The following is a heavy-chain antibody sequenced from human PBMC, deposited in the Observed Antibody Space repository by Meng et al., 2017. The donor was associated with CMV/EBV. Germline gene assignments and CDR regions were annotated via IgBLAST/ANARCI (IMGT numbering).Heavy chain of an antibody. CDR1: GFTFSSYW. Sequence: GGSLRLSCAASGFTFSSYWMHWVLQSPGKGLLWVSRINSDGITTSYADSVKGRFTISRDNAKNTLYLQMNSLRAEDTAVYYCARGGDTGSYFDYWAQGTLVTVSS. D-gene: IGHD1-26*01. CDR2: INSDGITT. V-gene: IGHV3-74*01. CDR3: ARGGDTGSYFDY. J-gene: IGHJ4*02.